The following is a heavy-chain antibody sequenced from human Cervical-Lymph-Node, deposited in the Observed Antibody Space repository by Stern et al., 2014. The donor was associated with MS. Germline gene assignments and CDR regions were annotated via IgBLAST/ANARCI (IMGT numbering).Heavy chain of an antibody. V-gene: IGHV7-4-1*02. Sequence: QLVQSGSELKKPGASVKVSCKASGYNLTTFAINWVRQAPGQGLEWMGWINTKTGKPTFAQGFTGRFVFSLDASINTAYLQIISLKAEDSAVYYCATWGAGSSPPLFYWGQGTLVTVSS. CDR1: GYNLTTFA. D-gene: IGHD6-6*01. CDR2: INTKTGKP. CDR3: ATWGAGSSPPLFY. J-gene: IGHJ4*02.